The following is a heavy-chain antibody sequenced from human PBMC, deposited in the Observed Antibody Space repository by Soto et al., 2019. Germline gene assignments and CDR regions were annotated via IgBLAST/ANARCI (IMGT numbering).Heavy chain of an antibody. CDR2: IDGEGGER. V-gene: IGHV3-7*05. Sequence: PGGSLRLSCETSEFTFSSYWMTWVRRTPGRGLEWVANIDGEGGERNYADSVKGRFTISRDNARKSLYLQMNSLRAEDTAVYYCARGLYNGSPHLFYWGQGTLVTVS. D-gene: IGHD1-26*01. J-gene: IGHJ4*02. CDR3: ARGLYNGSPHLFY. CDR1: EFTFSSYW.